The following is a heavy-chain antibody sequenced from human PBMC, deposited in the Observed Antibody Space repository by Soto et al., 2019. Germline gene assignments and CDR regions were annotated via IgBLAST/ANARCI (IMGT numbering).Heavy chain of an antibody. V-gene: IGHV1-69*01. CDR3: ARGRYYDSSGFVDAFDI. Sequence: QVQLVQSGAEVKKPGSSVKVSCKASGGTFSSYAISWVRQAPGQGLEWMGGTIPIFCTANYAQKFQGRVTITADESTSTAYMEQSSLRPEDTAVYYCARGRYYDSSGFVDAFDIWGQGKMVTVSS. J-gene: IGHJ3*02. D-gene: IGHD3-22*01. CDR2: TIPIFCTA. CDR1: GGTFSSYA.